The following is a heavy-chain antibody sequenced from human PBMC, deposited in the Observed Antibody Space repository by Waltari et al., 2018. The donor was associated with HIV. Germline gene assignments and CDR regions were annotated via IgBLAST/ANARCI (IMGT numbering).Heavy chain of an antibody. Sequence: EVQLVESGGGLVQSEETLRLSWAAAGFVFSSYSMNWFRQAPGEGLEWISFISSSGSTIYYADFVKGRFTVSRDNAENSLYLQMNSLRDEDTAVYYCVRDPKTSWGELDYWGQGTLVAVSS. V-gene: IGHV3-48*02. CDR3: VRDPKTSWGELDY. CDR1: GFVFSSYS. CDR2: ISSSGSTI. D-gene: IGHD3-16*01. J-gene: IGHJ4*02.